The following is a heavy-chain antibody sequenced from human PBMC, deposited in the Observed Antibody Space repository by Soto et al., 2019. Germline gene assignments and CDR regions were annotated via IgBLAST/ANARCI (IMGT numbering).Heavy chain of an antibody. CDR1: GGSMSSYF. CDR2: ISDSGST. J-gene: IGHJ4*02. V-gene: IGHV4-59*12. D-gene: IGHD6-13*01. CDR3: ARRGPGTYFDY. Sequence: SETLSLTCTVSGGSMSSYFWSWIRQPPGRGLEWIGYISDSGSTNYKTSLKSRVTISVDTSKNQFSLKVTSVTAADTAVYYCARRGPGTYFDYWGQGTLVTVSS.